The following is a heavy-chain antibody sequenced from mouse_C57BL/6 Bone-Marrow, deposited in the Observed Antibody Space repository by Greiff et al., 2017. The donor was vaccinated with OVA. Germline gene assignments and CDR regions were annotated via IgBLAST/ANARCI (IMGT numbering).Heavy chain of an antibody. D-gene: IGHD2-5*01. J-gene: IGHJ1*03. V-gene: IGHV1-18*01. Sequence: DVQLQESGPELVKPGASVKIPCKASGYTFTDYNMDWVKQSHGKSLEWIGDINPNNGGTIYNQKFKGKATLTVDKSSSTAYMELRSLTSEDTAVYYCARGNYYSNYWYFDVWGTGTTVTVSS. CDR1: GYTFTDYN. CDR3: ARGNYYSNYWYFDV. CDR2: INPNNGGT.